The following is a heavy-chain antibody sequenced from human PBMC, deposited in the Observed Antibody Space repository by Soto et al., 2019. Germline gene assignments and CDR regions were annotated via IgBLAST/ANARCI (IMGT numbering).Heavy chain of an antibody. CDR2: ISAYNGNT. V-gene: IGHV1-18*01. CDR3: ARAWVVVPAAISMYFRGYWFDP. J-gene: IGHJ5*02. Sequence: ASVKVSCKASGYIFSANYIHWVRQAPGQGLEWMGWISAYNGNTNYAQKLQGRVNMTTDTSTSTAYMGLRGLRSDDTSVYYCARAWVVVPAAISMYFRGYWFDPWRQGTLVTVSS. D-gene: IGHD2-2*01. CDR1: GYIFSANY.